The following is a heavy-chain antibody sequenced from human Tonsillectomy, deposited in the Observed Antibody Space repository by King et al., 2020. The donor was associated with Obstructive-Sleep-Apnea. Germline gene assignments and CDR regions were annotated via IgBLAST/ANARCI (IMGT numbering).Heavy chain of an antibody. J-gene: IGHJ4*02. V-gene: IGHV3-30-3*01. CDR1: GFTFSSYA. CDR3: ARDCWGGYSGYDCWDY. CDR2: ISYDGSNK. D-gene: IGHD5-12*01. Sequence: VQLVESGGGVVQPGRSPRLSCAASGFTFSSYAMHWVRQAPGKGLEWVAVISYDGSNKYYADSVKGRFTISRDNSKNTLYLQMNSLRAEDTAVYYCARDCWGGYSGYDCWDYWGKGTLVTVSS.